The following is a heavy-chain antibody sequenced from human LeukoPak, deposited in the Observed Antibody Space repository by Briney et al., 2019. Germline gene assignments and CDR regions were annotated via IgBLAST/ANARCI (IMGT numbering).Heavy chain of an antibody. CDR1: GYTFTAYY. Sequence: ASVKVSCKASGYTFTAYYMHWVRQAPGQGLEWMGWINPHSGATNFAERFRGRVTMTRDTSISTAYMELSSLRSDDTAVYYCARVWGYDSIWFDYWGQGTLVTDSS. D-gene: IGHD6-13*01. J-gene: IGHJ4*02. V-gene: IGHV1-2*02. CDR3: ARVWGYDSIWFDY. CDR2: INPHSGAT.